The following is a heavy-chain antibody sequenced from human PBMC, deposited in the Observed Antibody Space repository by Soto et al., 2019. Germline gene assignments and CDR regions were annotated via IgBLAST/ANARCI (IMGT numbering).Heavy chain of an antibody. V-gene: IGHV4-30-2*01. CDR1: GGSISSGGYS. CDR3: ARATPYYYDSSGYHYGGLGSVYYFDY. Sequence: SETLSLTCAVSGGSISSGGYSWSWIRQPPGKGLEWIGYIYHSGSTYYNPSLKSRVTISVDRSKNQFSLKLSSVAAADTAVYYCARATPYYYDSSGYHYGGLGSVYYFDYWGQGTLVTVSS. J-gene: IGHJ4*02. CDR2: IYHSGST. D-gene: IGHD3-22*01.